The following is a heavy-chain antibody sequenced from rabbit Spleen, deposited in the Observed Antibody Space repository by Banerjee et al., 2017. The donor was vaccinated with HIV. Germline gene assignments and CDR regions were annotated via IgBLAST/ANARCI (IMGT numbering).Heavy chain of an antibody. Sequence: QLVESGGGLVQPGGSLKLSCKASGFTLSSYYMNWVRQAPGKGLEWIGYIEPIFGNTYYANWVNGRFTISSHNAQNTLHLQLSSLTAADTATYFCVRDQAGDADYGPYYLNLWGPGTLVTVS. J-gene: IGHJ4*01. CDR1: GFTLSSYY. CDR2: IEPIFGNT. CDR3: VRDQAGDADYGPYYLNL. V-gene: IGHV1S7*01. D-gene: IGHD2-1*01.